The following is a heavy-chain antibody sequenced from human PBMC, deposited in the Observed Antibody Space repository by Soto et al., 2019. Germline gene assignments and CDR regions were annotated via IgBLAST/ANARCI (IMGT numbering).Heavy chain of an antibody. D-gene: IGHD3-10*01. CDR3: ARPYYYCSGKDV. CDR2: IYYSGST. Sequence: SETLSLTCTVSGGSISSSSYYWGWIRQPPGKGLEWIGSIYYSGSTYYNPTRKSRVTISVDTSKKQFSLKLSSVTAADTAVYYCARPYYYCSGKDVWGQGTTVTVSS. V-gene: IGHV4-39*01. J-gene: IGHJ6*02. CDR1: GGSISSSSYY.